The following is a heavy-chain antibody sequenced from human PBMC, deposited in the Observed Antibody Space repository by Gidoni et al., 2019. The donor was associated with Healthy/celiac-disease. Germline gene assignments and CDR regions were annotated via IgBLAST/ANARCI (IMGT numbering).Heavy chain of an antibody. Sequence: QLQLQESGPGLVKPSETLSPTCTVSGGSISSRSYYWGWIRQPPGKGLEWIGSIYYSGSTYYNQSLKSRVTISVDTSKNQFSLKLSSVTAADTAVYYCARQGYCSSTSCYFDYWGQGTLVTVSS. CDR1: GGSISSRSYY. J-gene: IGHJ4*02. CDR2: IYYSGST. CDR3: ARQGYCSSTSCYFDY. V-gene: IGHV4-39*01. D-gene: IGHD2-2*01.